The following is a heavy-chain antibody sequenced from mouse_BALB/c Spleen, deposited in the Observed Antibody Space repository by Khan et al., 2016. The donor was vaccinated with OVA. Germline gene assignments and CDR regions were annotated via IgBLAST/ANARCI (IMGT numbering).Heavy chain of an antibody. Sequence: EVQLQESGPGLVKPSQSLSLTCTVTGYSITSGYGWNWIRQFPGNILEWMGYISYSGSTNYNQSLKSRISITRDTSKNQFFLQLNSVTTEDTATFYCARAARIKYWGQGTTLTVSS. J-gene: IGHJ2*01. V-gene: IGHV3-2*02. CDR3: ARAARIKY. CDR2: ISYSGST. CDR1: GYSITSGYG. D-gene: IGHD1-2*01.